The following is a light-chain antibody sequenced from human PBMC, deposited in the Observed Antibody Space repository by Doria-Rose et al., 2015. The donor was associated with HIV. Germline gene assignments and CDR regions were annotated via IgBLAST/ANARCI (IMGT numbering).Light chain of an antibody. Sequence: SYELIQPPSVSASPGQTASITCSGDKLGDKYACWYQQKPGQSPVLVIYQDSKRPSGIPERFSGSNSGNTATLTISGTQAMDEADYYCQAWDNNTVIFGGGTNLTVL. CDR1: KLGDKY. V-gene: IGLV3-1*01. CDR3: QAWDNNTVI. J-gene: IGLJ2*01. CDR2: QDS.